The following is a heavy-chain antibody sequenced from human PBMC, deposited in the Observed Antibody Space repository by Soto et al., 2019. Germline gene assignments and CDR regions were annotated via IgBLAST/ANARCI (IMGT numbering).Heavy chain of an antibody. Sequence: PSETLSLTCPVSCGSISSYYWSWIRQPPWKVLDLIGYIYYSGSTNYNPSIKSRVTISVDTSKNQFSLKLSSVTAADTAVYYCARGEDAFFYYGLDVWGQGITVTVSS. V-gene: IGHV4-59*01. J-gene: IGHJ6*01. CDR2: IYYSGST. CDR3: ARGEDAFFYYGLDV. CDR1: CGSISSYY.